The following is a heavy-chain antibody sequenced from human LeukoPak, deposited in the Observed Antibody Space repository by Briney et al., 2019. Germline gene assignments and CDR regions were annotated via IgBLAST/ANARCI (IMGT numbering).Heavy chain of an antibody. CDR1: GGSISSSSYC. CDR3: ATTNSGSGSYSAY. V-gene: IGHV4-39*01. CDR2: IYYSGRT. Sequence: SETLSLTCTVSGGSISSSSYCWGWIRQPPGKGLEWIGSIYYSGRTFYNPSLKSRVTISVDTSKNQFSLNLSSVTAADTAMYYYATTNSGSGSYSAYWGQGTLVTVSS. J-gene: IGHJ4*02. D-gene: IGHD3-10*01.